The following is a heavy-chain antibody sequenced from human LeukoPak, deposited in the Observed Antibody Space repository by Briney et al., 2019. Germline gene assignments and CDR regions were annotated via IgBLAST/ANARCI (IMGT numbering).Heavy chain of an antibody. V-gene: IGHV3-11*04. D-gene: IGHD6-13*01. CDR3: ARDGHFVQQQLVLDFDF. Sequence: GESLRLSCAASGFTFSDYYMSWIRQAPGKGLEWVSYISSSVRTKYYADSVKGRFTISRDNAKNSLYLQMNSLRAEDTAVYYCARDGHFVQQQLVLDFDFWGQGTLVTVSS. CDR2: ISSSVRTK. CDR1: GFTFSDYY. J-gene: IGHJ4*02.